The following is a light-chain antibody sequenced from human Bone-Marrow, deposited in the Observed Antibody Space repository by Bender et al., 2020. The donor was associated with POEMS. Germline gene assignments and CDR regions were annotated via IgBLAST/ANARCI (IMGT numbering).Light chain of an antibody. CDR1: KSNIGSDY. CDR3: GTWDNSLSAVI. Sequence: QSVLTQPPSVSAAPGQKLTISCSGSKSNIGSDYVSWYQQLPGKAPKLLIYDNNKRPSGIPDRFSGSKSGTSATLGITGLQTGDEADYYCGTWDNSLSAVIFGGGTKLTVL. V-gene: IGLV1-51*01. CDR2: DNN. J-gene: IGLJ2*01.